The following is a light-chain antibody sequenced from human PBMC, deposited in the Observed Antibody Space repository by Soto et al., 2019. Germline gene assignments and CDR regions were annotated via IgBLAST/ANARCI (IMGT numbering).Light chain of an antibody. CDR2: DAS. V-gene: IGKV3-15*01. Sequence: EIEMMQSPATLSVSPGERVTLSCRASQSVSSNLAWYQQKLGQAPRLLIYDASTRATGIPARFSGSGSGTEFTLTISSLQSQDFAVYFRQQYNNWPPYTFGQGTKLEIK. CDR3: QQYNNWPPYT. J-gene: IGKJ2*01. CDR1: QSVSSN.